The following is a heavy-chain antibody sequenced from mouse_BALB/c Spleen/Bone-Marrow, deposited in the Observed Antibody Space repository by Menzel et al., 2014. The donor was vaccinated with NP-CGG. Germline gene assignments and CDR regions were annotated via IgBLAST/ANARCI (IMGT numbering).Heavy chain of an antibody. CDR2: IYPGNSDT. D-gene: IGHD3-1*01. J-gene: IGHJ2*01. V-gene: IGHV1-5*01. CDR1: GYTFTSYW. CDR3: TRSGRYYFDY. Sequence: VQLQQSGTVLARPGASVKMSCKASGYTFTSYWMHWVKQRPGQGLEWIGVIYPGNSDTSYNQKFKSKAKLTAVTSTSTAYMELSSLTNEDSAVYYCTRSGRYYFDYWGQGTTLTVSS.